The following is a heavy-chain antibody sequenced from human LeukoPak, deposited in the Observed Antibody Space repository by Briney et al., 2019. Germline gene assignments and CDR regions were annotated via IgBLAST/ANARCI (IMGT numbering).Heavy chain of an antibody. J-gene: IGHJ4*02. V-gene: IGHV4-59*01. CDR2: IYYSGST. CDR1: GGSISSYC. D-gene: IGHD3-10*01. Sequence: TGTLSLTCAVSGGSISSYCWSWIRQPPGQGLEWIGYIYYSGSTSYNPSLKSRVTISVDTSMNQFSLKLSSVTAADTAVYYCARYGSGTYSLDYWGQGTLVTVSS. CDR3: ARYGSGTYSLDY.